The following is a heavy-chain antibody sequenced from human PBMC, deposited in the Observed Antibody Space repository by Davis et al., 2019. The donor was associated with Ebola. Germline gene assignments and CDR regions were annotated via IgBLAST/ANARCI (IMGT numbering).Heavy chain of an antibody. D-gene: IGHD1-1*01. V-gene: IGHV4-30-2*01. Sequence: SETLSLTCAVSGASIASGGYSWSWIRQPPGKGLEWIGYIYHSGSAYYNPSLKSRVTMSVDRSRNQFSLKLTSLTAADTAVYYCARGHNEGVDYWGQGTLVTVSS. CDR2: IYHSGSA. J-gene: IGHJ4*02. CDR1: GASIASGGYS. CDR3: ARGHNEGVDY.